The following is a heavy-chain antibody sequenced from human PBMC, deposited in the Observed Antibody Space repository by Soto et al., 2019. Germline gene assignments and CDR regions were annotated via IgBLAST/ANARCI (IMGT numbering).Heavy chain of an antibody. CDR3: AGEGVGAAAAGIYYCHHGVDV. CDR1: GGTFSSYA. Sequence: SVKVSCKASGGTFSSYAISWVRQAPGQGLEWMGGIIPIFGTANYAQKFQGRVTITADKSTSTAYMELRSLRSDETAMYYCAGEGVGAAAAGIYYCHHGVDVWGQGTTVTVSS. CDR2: IIPIFGTA. D-gene: IGHD6-13*01. V-gene: IGHV1-69*06. J-gene: IGHJ6*02.